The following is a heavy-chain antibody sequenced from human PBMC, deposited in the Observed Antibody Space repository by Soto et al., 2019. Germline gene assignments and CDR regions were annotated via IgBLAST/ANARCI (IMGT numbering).Heavy chain of an antibody. CDR1: GYTFTSYG. J-gene: IGHJ4*02. Sequence: QVQLVQSGAEVKKPGASVKVSCKASGYTFTSYGISGVRQAPGQGLEWMGWINPYNGKTNSAQKLQGRVTMTTDTSTNPAYMELRGLRSDDRVVNYSARDWFGIDYWCQGTRVTVSS. V-gene: IGHV1-18*01. CDR2: INPYNGKT. CDR3: ARDWFGIDY. D-gene: IGHD3-16*01.